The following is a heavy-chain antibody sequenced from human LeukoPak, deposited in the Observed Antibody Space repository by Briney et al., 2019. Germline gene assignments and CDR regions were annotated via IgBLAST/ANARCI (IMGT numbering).Heavy chain of an antibody. CDR2: IIPILGTA. V-gene: IGHV1-69*05. D-gene: IGHD1-26*01. Sequence: AASVKVSCKASGGTFSSYAISWVRQAPGQGLEWMGGIIPILGTANYAQKFQGRVTITTDESTSTAYMELSSLRSEDTDVYYCASGDWELLFYFDYWGQGTLVTVSS. CDR3: ASGDWELLFYFDY. J-gene: IGHJ4*02. CDR1: GGTFSSYA.